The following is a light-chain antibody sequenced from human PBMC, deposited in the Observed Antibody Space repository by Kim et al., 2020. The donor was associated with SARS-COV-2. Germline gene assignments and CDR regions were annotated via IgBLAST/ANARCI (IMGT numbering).Light chain of an antibody. CDR2: YDS. CDR1: SIGSKS. Sequence: SYEVTQPPSVSVAPGRTARITCGGNSIGSKSVHWYQQMPGQAPVLVISYDSDRPSGIPERFSGSNTGNTATLTISRVEAGDEADYYCQVWDSSSDHRVVFGGGTQLTVL. V-gene: IGLV3-21*04. J-gene: IGLJ2*01. CDR3: QVWDSSSDHRVV.